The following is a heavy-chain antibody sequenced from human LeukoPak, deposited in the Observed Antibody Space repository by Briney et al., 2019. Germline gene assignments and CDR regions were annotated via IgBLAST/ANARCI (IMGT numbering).Heavy chain of an antibody. CDR1: GFTFSIYS. J-gene: IGHJ4*02. CDR2: ISSAGTYI. CDR3: ARVPTTGLWGSSHNSYFDH. V-gene: IGHV3-21*01. Sequence: GGSLRLSCAASGFTFSIYSMSWVRQAPDKWLEWISYISSAGTYIYYADSVKGRFTISRDNANNSLFLQMDSLRGDDTAVYYCARVPTTGLWGSSHNSYFDHWGQGTPVTVSS. D-gene: IGHD3-16*01.